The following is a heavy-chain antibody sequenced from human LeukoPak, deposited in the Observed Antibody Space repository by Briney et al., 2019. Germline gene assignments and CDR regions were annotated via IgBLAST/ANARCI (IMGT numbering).Heavy chain of an antibody. CDR1: GYTFTSYD. CDR3: AREQGDGYGDYVWFDP. Sequence: ASVKVSCKASGYTFTSYDINWVRQATGQGLEWMGWMNPNSGNTGYAQKFQGRVTVTRNTSISTAYMELSSLRSEDTAVYYCAREQGDGYGDYVWFDPWGQGTLVTVSS. V-gene: IGHV1-8*01. J-gene: IGHJ5*02. CDR2: MNPNSGNT. D-gene: IGHD4-17*01.